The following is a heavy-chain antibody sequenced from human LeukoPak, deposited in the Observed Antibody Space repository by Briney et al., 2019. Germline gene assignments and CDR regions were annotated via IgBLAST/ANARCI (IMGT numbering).Heavy chain of an antibody. D-gene: IGHD3-22*01. V-gene: IGHV3-23*01. CDR2: ITGCGGDT. Sequence: GGSLRLSCAASGFTFSSYAMNWARQAPGKGLEWVSTITGCGGDTYYADSVKGRFTISRDNSKNTLYLQMNSLRAEDTAIYYCAKDPYVGGGYHFDSWGQGSLVTVSS. CDR3: AKDPYVGGGYHFDS. CDR1: GFTFSSYA. J-gene: IGHJ4*02.